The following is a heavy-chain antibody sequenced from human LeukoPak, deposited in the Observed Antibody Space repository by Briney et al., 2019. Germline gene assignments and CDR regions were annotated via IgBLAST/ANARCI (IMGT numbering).Heavy chain of an antibody. D-gene: IGHD6-25*01. V-gene: IGHV4-39*01. J-gene: IGHJ4*01. CDR2: IYSSGST. CDR3: AKSGGYGLIDY. CDR1: GVSISSSSYY. Sequence: SETLSLTCNVSGVSISSSSYYWGWIRQPPGKGLEWIGSIYSSGSTYYNSSLKSRVTISIDTSKNQVSLKMSSETAADTAVYYCAKSGGYGLIDYWGQGTLVTVSS.